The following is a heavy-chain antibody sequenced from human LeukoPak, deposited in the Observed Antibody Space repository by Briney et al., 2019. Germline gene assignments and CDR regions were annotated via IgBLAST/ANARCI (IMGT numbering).Heavy chain of an antibody. CDR2: ISGSGSTT. CDR1: GFTFSSYA. J-gene: IGHJ4*02. D-gene: IGHD6-13*01. Sequence: GGSLRLSCAASGFTFSSYAMSWVRQAPGKGLEWVSVISGSGSTTYYADAVKGRFTISRDNSKNTLYLQMNSLRAEDTAVYYCARASGYSSSWFDYWGQGTLVTVSS. V-gene: IGHV3-23*01. CDR3: ARASGYSSSWFDY.